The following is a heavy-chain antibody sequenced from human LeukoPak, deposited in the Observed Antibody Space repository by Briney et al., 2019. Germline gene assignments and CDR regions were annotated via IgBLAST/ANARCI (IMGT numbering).Heavy chain of an antibody. D-gene: IGHD6-13*01. J-gene: IGHJ4*02. CDR1: GYTFTGYY. Sequence: ASVKVSCKASGYTFTGYYMRWVRQAPGQGLEWMGWINPNSGGTNYAQKFQGRVTMTRDTSISTAYMELSRLRSDDTAVYYCARERNIAADLYFDYWGQGTLVTVSS. CDR2: INPNSGGT. CDR3: ARERNIAADLYFDY. V-gene: IGHV1-2*02.